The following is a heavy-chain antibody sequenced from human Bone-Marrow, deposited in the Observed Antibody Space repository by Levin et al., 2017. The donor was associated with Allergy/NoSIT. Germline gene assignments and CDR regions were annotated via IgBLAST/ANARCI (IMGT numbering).Heavy chain of an antibody. CDR3: AGEPNSPYYYHYGLDV. Sequence: NASETLSLTCTVSGGSISSDSYYWAWIRQPPGKGLEWIGSVYYDGSAYYNPSLKSRVTISIDTSKNQFSLRLNSVTAADTAVYYCAGEPNSPYYYHYGLDVWGQGTTVTVSS. D-gene: IGHD2/OR15-2a*01. CDR1: GGSISSDSYY. V-gene: IGHV4-39*07. J-gene: IGHJ6*02. CDR2: VYYDGSA.